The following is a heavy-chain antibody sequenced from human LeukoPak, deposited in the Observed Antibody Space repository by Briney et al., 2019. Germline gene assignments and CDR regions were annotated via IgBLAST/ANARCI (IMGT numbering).Heavy chain of an antibody. CDR1: GGSISSYY. D-gene: IGHD1-14*01. CDR2: IYTSGST. V-gene: IGHV4-4*07. CDR3: ARAGIAGYYYYYMDV. Sequence: SETLSLTCTVSGGSISSYYWSWIRQPAGKGLEWIGRIYTSGSTNYNPSLKSRVTISVDTSKNQFSLKLSSVTAADTAVYYCARAGIAGYYYYYMDVWGKGTTVTISS. J-gene: IGHJ6*03.